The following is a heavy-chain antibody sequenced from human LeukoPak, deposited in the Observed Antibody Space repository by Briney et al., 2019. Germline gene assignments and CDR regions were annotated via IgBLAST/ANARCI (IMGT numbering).Heavy chain of an antibody. J-gene: IGHJ6*03. CDR2: IYYAGST. Sequence: SETLSLTCTVSGGSISSSSYYWGWIRQPPGKGLEWIGNIYYAGSTYYNPSLKSRVTISVDTSKNQFSLKLSSVTAADTAVYYCARGDDSSRSYYYYMDVWGKGTTVTVSS. CDR1: GGSISSSSYY. V-gene: IGHV4-39*01. CDR3: ARGDDSSRSYYYYMDV. D-gene: IGHD6-13*01.